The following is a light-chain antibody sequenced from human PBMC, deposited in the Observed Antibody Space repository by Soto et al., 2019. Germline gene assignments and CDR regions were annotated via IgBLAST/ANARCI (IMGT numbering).Light chain of an antibody. Sequence: DIQMTQSQSSLSASVGDRVTITCQASQDIKNYLNWYQQKSGKAPKLLIYDASDLETGVPSRFSGSGSGTDFTFTINSLQPEDIATYYCQQYDNLPLTFGGGSKVDI. CDR1: QDIKNY. CDR2: DAS. J-gene: IGKJ4*01. V-gene: IGKV1-33*01. CDR3: QQYDNLPLT.